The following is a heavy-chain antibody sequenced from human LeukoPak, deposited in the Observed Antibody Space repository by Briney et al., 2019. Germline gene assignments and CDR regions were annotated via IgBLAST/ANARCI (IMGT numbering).Heavy chain of an antibody. CDR3: AREGVVGAYGHFDY. CDR1: GGSFSGYY. V-gene: IGHV4-34*01. CDR2: INHSGST. Sequence: SETLSLTCAVYGGSFSGYYWSWIRQPPGKGLEWIGEINHSGSTNYNPSLKSRVTISVDTSKNQFSLKLSSVTAADTAVYYCAREGVVGAYGHFDYWGQGTLVTVSS. J-gene: IGHJ4*02. D-gene: IGHD2-15*01.